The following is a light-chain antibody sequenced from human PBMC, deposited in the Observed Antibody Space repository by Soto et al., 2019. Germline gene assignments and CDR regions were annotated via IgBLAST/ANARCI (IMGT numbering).Light chain of an antibody. V-gene: IGKV3D-20*01. CDR3: QQYGSSPT. CDR1: QSINSNY. J-gene: IGKJ5*01. Sequence: EIVLTQSPATLSLSPGERATLYCGASQSINSNYLAWYQQKPGLAPRLVIYDTSRRAPGIPDRLTGSGSGTDFTLTISRLEPEDSAIYYCQQYGSSPTFGQGTRLEIK. CDR2: DTS.